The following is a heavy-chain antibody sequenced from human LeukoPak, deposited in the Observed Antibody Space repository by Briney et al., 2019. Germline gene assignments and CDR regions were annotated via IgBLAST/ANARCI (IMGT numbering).Heavy chain of an antibody. Sequence: ASVKVSCKASGYTFTDYGINWVRQAPGQGPEWMGWISTLYGNKNFAQKFQGRVTMTSDTSTSTAYLELASLTSDDSAIYYRARARSRASTWYWDHWGQGTLVTVSS. CDR2: ISTLYGNK. CDR1: GYTFTDYG. J-gene: IGHJ4*02. D-gene: IGHD2-8*02. CDR3: ARARSRASTWYWDH. V-gene: IGHV1-18*01.